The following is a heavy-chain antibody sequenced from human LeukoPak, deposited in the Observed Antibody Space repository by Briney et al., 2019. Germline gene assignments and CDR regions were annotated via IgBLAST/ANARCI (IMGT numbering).Heavy chain of an antibody. CDR3: ARGAYSGYDFDY. Sequence: PGGSLRLSCAAAGFTFSSYWMHWVRHALGKGLVWVSRITADGSITNYADSVKGRFTISRDNAKNTLYLQMNSLRAEDTAVYYCARGAYSGYDFDYWGQGTLVTVSS. CDR2: ITADGSIT. V-gene: IGHV3-74*01. CDR1: GFTFSSYW. D-gene: IGHD5-12*01. J-gene: IGHJ4*02.